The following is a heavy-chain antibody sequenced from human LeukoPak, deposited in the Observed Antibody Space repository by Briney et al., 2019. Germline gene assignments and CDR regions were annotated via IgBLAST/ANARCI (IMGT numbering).Heavy chain of an antibody. CDR3: ARDRGYSGNGAFDI. Sequence: ASVKVSCNASGYTFTGYYMHWVRQAPGQGLEWMGRINPNSGGTNYAQKFQGRVTMTRDTSISTAYMELSRLRSDDTAVYYCARDRGYSGNGAFDIWGQGTMVTVSS. V-gene: IGHV1-2*06. CDR1: GYTFTGYY. J-gene: IGHJ3*02. CDR2: INPNSGGT. D-gene: IGHD5-12*01.